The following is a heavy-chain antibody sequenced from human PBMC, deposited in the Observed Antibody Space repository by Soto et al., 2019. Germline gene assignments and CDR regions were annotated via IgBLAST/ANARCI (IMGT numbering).Heavy chain of an antibody. J-gene: IGHJ4*02. D-gene: IGHD5-18*01. CDR2: IKSRTDGGTT. CDR3: LRGRRSGYYNDY. Sequence: EVQLVESGGGLVKPGGSLRLSCAASGFTFSDAWMMWVRQAPGKGLEWVGRIKSRTDGGTTDYAPAVEGRFTISRDDSRDTPYLQMNSLKTEDSALYYCLRGRRSGYYNDYWCQGTLVTVSS. V-gene: IGHV3-15*07. CDR1: GFTFSDAW.